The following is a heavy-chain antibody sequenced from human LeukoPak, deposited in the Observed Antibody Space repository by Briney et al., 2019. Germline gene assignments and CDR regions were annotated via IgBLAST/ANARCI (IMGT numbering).Heavy chain of an antibody. CDR2: IYYSGST. Sequence: SETLSLSCTVSGGPISSSSYYWGWIRQPPGKGLEWIGSIYYSGSTYYNPPLKSRVTISVDTSKNQFSLKLSSVTAADTAVYYCARDGGVAPHNWFDPWGQGTLVTVSS. J-gene: IGHJ5*02. D-gene: IGHD2-8*02. CDR3: ARDGGVAPHNWFDP. V-gene: IGHV4-39*07. CDR1: GGPISSSSYY.